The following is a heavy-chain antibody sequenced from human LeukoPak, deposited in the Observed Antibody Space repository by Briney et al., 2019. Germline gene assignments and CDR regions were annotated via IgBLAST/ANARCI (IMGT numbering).Heavy chain of an antibody. CDR2: ISAYNGNT. V-gene: IGHV1-18*01. Sequence: ASVKVSCKASGYTFTSYGISWVRQAPGQGLEWMGWISAYNGNTNYAQKLQGRVTMTTDTSTSTAYMELSRLRSDDTAVYYCARGAASRRYCSSTSCYTPRYWGQGTLVTVSS. D-gene: IGHD2-2*02. CDR1: GYTFTSYG. CDR3: ARGAASRRYCSSTSCYTPRY. J-gene: IGHJ4*02.